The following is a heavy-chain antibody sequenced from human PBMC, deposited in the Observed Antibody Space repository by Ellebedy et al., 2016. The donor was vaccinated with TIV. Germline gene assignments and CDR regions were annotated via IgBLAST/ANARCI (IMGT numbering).Heavy chain of an antibody. CDR2: ISGSGDST. CDR1: GLTFSTYP. Sequence: GESLKISCAASGLTFSTYPMTWVRRAPGKGLEWISAISGSGDSTYYADSVKGRFTISRDNSKNTLYLQMNSLKTEDTAVYYCTTRLVGTIPPYWGQGTLVTVSS. CDR3: TTRLVGTIPPY. V-gene: IGHV3-23*01. D-gene: IGHD1/OR15-1a*01. J-gene: IGHJ4*02.